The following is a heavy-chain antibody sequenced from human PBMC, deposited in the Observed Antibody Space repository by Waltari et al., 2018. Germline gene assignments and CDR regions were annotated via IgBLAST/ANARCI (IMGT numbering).Heavy chain of an antibody. V-gene: IGHV4-38-2*01. CDR1: GYSISSGYY. D-gene: IGHD6-19*01. J-gene: IGHJ3*02. CDR2: IYHSGST. Sequence: QVQLQESGPGLVKPSETLSLTCAVSGYSISSGYYWGWIRQPPGKGLEWIGSIYHSGSTYYNPSIKSRVTISVDTSKNQFSLKLSSVTAADTAVYYCARRLKSRSGWYWVFDIWGQGTMVTVSS. CDR3: ARRLKSRSGWYWVFDI.